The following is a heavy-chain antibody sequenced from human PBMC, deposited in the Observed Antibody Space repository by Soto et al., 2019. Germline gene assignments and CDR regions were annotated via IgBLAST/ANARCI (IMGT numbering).Heavy chain of an antibody. Sequence: SVKVSCKASGGTFSSYAISWVRQAPGQGLEWMGGIIPIFGTANYAQKFQGRVTITADESTSTAYMELSSLRSEDTAVYYCASSTSSAKYGMDVWGQGTTVTVSS. CDR2: IIPIFGTA. CDR3: ASSTSSAKYGMDV. CDR1: GGTFSSYA. V-gene: IGHV1-69*13. J-gene: IGHJ6*02. D-gene: IGHD2-2*01.